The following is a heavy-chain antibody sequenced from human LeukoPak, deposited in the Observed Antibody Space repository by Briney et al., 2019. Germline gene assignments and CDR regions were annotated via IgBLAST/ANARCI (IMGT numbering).Heavy chain of an antibody. D-gene: IGHD2-2*01. CDR3: ASGRSAQLVD. CDR2: IYPGDSDT. CDR1: GYTFTSYW. J-gene: IGHJ4*02. V-gene: IGHV5-51*01. Sequence: KVSCKASGYTFTSYWIGWVRQMPGKGLEWMGIIYPGDSDTRYSPSFQGQVTISADKSISTAYLQWSSLKASDTAMYYCASGRSAQLVDWGQGTLVTVSS.